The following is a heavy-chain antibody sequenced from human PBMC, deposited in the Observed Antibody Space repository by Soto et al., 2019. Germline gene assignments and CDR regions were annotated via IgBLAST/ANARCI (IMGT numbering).Heavy chain of an antibody. J-gene: IGHJ4*02. CDR1: GFTFSSYA. CDR2: ISYEGSNK. CDR3: ARDRITMTPRGAIVDY. V-gene: IGHV3-30-3*01. D-gene: IGHD3-22*01. Sequence: GGSLRLSCAASGFTFSSYAMHWVRQAPGKGLEWVAVISYEGSNKYYADSVKGRFTISRDNSKNTLYLQMNSLRAEDTAVYYCARDRITMTPRGAIVDYWGQGTLVTVSS.